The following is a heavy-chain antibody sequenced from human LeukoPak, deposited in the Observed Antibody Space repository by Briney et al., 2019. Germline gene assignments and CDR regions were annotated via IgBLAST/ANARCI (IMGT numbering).Heavy chain of an antibody. CDR1: GFTFSSYW. J-gene: IGHJ4*02. D-gene: IGHD6-6*01. CDR2: IKSDGSRT. V-gene: IGHV3-74*01. Sequence: GGSLRLSCAASGFTFSSYWMHWVRQAPGKGLVWVSHIKSDGSRTSCADSVKGRFTISRDNAKNTLYLQMNSLRAEDTAVYYCARVGPYSSSLDYWGQGTLVTVSS. CDR3: ARVGPYSSSLDY.